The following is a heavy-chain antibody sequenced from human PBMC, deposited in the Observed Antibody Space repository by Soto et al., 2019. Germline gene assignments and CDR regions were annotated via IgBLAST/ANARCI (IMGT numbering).Heavy chain of an antibody. CDR2: IDWNGGST. J-gene: IGHJ6*02. V-gene: IGHV3-9*01. D-gene: IGHD1-26*01. CDR1: GFTFDDYD. CDR3: VKGRGSYFVYFGLDV. Sequence: EVQLVESGGGLTQPGRSLRLSCVASGFTFDDYDMHWVRQTPGKGLEWVSSIDWNGGSTAYADSVKGRFTISRDNARNSLYLQMNSLRPEDTALYYCVKGRGSYFVYFGLDVWGQGTTVTVSS.